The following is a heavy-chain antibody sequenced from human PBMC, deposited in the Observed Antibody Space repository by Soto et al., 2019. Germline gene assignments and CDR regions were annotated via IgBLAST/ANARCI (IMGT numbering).Heavy chain of an antibody. V-gene: IGHV3-23*01. J-gene: IGHJ4*02. CDR2: FRAGGDDGTT. CDR3: TKGPTVVFPQLGN. D-gene: IGHD4-17*01. CDR1: GFTFSSYS. Sequence: PGGSLRLSCVASGFTFSSYSMSWVRQAPGKGLEWVSGFRAGGDDGTTYSADSVKGRLTISIENSKNTLFLHMNSLRADDTAIYYRTKGPTVVFPQLGNLGPGTMVTVSS.